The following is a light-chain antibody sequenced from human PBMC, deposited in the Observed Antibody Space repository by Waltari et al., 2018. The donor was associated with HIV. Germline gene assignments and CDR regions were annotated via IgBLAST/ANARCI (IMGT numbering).Light chain of an antibody. CDR3: QQYNKWPET. CDR2: GAS. J-gene: IGKJ1*01. CDR1: QSVSTN. Sequence: IVMPQYPATLSVSPGERATLSCRASQSVSTNLAWYQQKPGQAPRLLISGASTRATGLPARFSGSGSGTEFTLTISSLQSEDFAVYYCQQYNKWPETFGQGTKVEIK. V-gene: IGKV3-15*01.